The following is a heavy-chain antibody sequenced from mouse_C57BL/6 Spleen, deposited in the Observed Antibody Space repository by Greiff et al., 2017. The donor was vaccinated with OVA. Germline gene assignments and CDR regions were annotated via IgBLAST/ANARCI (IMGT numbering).Heavy chain of an antibody. V-gene: IGHV1-22*01. J-gene: IGHJ2*01. D-gene: IGHD2-5*01. CDR3: ASSAYYSNYGY. Sequence: VQLKESGPELVKPGASVKMSCKASGYTFTDYNMHWVKQSHGKSLEWIGYINPNNGGTSYNQKFKGKATLTVNKSSSTAYMELRSLTSEDSAVYYCASSAYYSNYGYWGQGTTLTVSS. CDR2: INPNNGGT. CDR1: GYTFTDYN.